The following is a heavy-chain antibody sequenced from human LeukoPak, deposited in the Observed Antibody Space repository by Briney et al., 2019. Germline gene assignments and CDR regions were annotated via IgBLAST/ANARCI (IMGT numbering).Heavy chain of an antibody. V-gene: IGHV4-59*12. J-gene: IGHJ4*02. D-gene: IGHD2-2*01. CDR3: ARRGVVPAAKGGFDY. Sequence: PSETLSLTCTVSGGSISSYYWSWIRQPPGKGLEWIGYIYHSGSTYYNPSLKSRVTISVDRSKNQFSLKLSSVTAADTAVYYCARRGVVPAAKGGFDYWGQGTLVTVSS. CDR1: GGSISSYY. CDR2: IYHSGST.